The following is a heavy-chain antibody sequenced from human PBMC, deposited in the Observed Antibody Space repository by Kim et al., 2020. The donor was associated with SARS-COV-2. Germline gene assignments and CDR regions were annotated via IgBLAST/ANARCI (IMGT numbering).Heavy chain of an antibody. CDR2: INAGNGNT. CDR3: ARAYGGYAQYYFDY. V-gene: IGHV1-3*01. Sequence: ASVKVSCKASGYTFTSYAMHWVRQAPGQRLEWMGWINAGNGNTKYSQKFQGRVTITRDTSASTAYMELSSLRSEDTAVYHCARAYGGYAQYYFDYWGQGTLVTVSS. CDR1: GYTFTSYA. J-gene: IGHJ4*02. D-gene: IGHD5-12*01.